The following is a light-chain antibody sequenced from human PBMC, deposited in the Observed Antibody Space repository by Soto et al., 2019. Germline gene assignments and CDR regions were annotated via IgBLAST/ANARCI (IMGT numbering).Light chain of an antibody. J-gene: IGLJ3*02. CDR1: SSNIGAGYD. CDR2: DNN. CDR3: QSYDSSLSASV. Sequence: QSALTQPPSVSGAPGQRVTISCTGGSSNIGAGYDVHWYQQLPRTAPKLLISDNNNRPSGVPDRFSGSKSGTSASLAITGLQAEDEADYYCQSYDSSLSASVFGGGTKLTVL. V-gene: IGLV1-40*01.